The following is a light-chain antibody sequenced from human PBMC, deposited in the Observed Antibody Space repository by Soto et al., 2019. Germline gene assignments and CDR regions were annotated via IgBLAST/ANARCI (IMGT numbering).Light chain of an antibody. CDR3: AAWDDRVSGYV. CDR2: NNN. CDR1: SSNIGSSY. J-gene: IGLJ1*01. V-gene: IGLV1-47*02. Sequence: QSELTQPPSTSGTPGQRVTISCSGSSSNIGSSYVFWFQHLPGTAPKLLMYNNNQRPSGVPDRVSASKSGTSASLAISGLRSEDEADYYCAAWDDRVSGYVFGTGTKLTVL.